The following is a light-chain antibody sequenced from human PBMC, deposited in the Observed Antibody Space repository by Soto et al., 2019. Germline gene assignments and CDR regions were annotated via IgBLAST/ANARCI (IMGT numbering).Light chain of an antibody. Sequence: QSVLTQPPSVSGAPGQTVTISCTGSSSTIGAGYDVHWYQQLPGTAPKLLIYGNSNRPSGVPDRFSGSKSGTLASLAITGLQAEDEAEYYCQSSDSSLSGPRLFGGGTKLTVL. CDR1: SSTIGAGYD. CDR3: QSSDSSLSGPRL. CDR2: GNS. J-gene: IGLJ2*01. V-gene: IGLV1-40*01.